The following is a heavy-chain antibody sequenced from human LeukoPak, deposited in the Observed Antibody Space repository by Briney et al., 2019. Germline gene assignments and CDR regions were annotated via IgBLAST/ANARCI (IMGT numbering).Heavy chain of an antibody. J-gene: IGHJ4*02. CDR3: RGYGYGLDY. D-gene: IGHD5-18*01. Sequence: GGSLRLSCAASGFTFSSYEMNWVRQAPGKGLEWVSYISSSGSTIYYADSVKARFTISRDNAKNSLYLQMNSLRAEDTAVYYCRGYGYGLDYWGQGTLVTVSS. CDR1: GFTFSSYE. CDR2: ISSSGSTI. V-gene: IGHV3-48*03.